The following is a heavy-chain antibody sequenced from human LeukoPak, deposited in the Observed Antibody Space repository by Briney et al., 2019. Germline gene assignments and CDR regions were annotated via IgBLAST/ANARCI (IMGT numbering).Heavy chain of an antibody. CDR3: ARAGGVPATAILPFGYYYYYYMDV. CDR2: IYYSGST. D-gene: IGHD2-2*02. CDR1: GGSFSGYY. V-gene: IGHV4-59*01. J-gene: IGHJ6*03. Sequence: SETLSLTCAAYGGSFSGYYWSWIRQPPGKGLEWIGYIYYSGSTNYNPSLKRRVTISVDTSKNQFSLKLSSVTAADTAVYYCARAGGVPATAILPFGYYYYYYMDVWGKGTTVTISS.